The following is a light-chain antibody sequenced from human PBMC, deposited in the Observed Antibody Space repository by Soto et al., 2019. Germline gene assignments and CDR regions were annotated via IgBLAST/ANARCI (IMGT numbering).Light chain of an antibody. Sequence: DIQMTQSTSSLSASVGARVTINCRASQSISSYLNWYQKKQGKDAKLLIYAASSLQSGVPSRFSGSGSGTDVTLTISSLQTEELATDDGQQSYSTPRTLGLGTKVDIK. J-gene: IGKJ1*01. CDR1: QSISSY. CDR3: QQSYSTPRT. CDR2: AAS. V-gene: IGKV1-39*01.